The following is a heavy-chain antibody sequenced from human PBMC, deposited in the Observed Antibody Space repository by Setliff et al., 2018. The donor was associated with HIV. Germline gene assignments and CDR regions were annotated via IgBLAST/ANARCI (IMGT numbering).Heavy chain of an antibody. CDR1: GGSMSTHY. V-gene: IGHV4-59*11. CDR3: ASGSPFDGFDM. J-gene: IGHJ3*02. D-gene: IGHD1-26*01. CDR2: IYTTGST. Sequence: SETLSLTCTVSGGSMSTHYWSWIRQTPGKGREWIGHIYTTGSTPYTPSLRSRVTISIDTSKSHFSLRLKSVTAADTALYYCASGSPFDGFDMWGQGTMVTVSS.